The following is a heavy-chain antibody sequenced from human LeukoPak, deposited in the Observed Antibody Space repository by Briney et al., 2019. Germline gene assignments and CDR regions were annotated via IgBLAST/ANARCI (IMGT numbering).Heavy chain of an antibody. CDR3: AKDAQRGFDYSNSLQN. J-gene: IGHJ1*01. D-gene: IGHD4-11*01. V-gene: IGHV3-33*06. CDR2: IWSDGSDK. CDR1: GFTFSHYG. Sequence: GGSLRLSCAASGFTFSHYGMHWVRQTPGAVLEWVAVIWSDGSDKYYAKSVKGRFTISRDNSKNSLFLQMNSLRAEDTAVYYCAKDAQRGFDYSNSLQNWGQGILVTVSS.